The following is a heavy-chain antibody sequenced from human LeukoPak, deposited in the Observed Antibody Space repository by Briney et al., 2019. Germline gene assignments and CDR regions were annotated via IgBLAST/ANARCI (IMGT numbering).Heavy chain of an antibody. V-gene: IGHV1-2*02. J-gene: IGHJ6*02. CDR1: GYTFTGYY. CDR3: ARGSAYYYYGMDV. Sequence: ASVKVSCKASGYTFTGYYMHWVRQAPGQGLEWMGWINPNSGGTNYAQKFQGRVTMTRDTSISTAYMELSSLRSEDTAVYYCARGSAYYYYGMDVWGQGTTVTVSS. CDR2: INPNSGGT.